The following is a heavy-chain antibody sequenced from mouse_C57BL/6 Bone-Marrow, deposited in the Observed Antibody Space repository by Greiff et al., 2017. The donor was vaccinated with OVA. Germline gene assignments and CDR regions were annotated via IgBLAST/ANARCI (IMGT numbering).Heavy chain of an antibody. CDR1: GYTFTSYG. D-gene: IGHD2-3*01. CDR2: IYPRSGNP. V-gene: IGHV1-81*01. J-gene: IGHJ4*01. Sequence: QVQLQQSGAELARPGASVKLSCKASGYTFTSYGISWVKQSTGQGLEWIGEIYPRSGNPYYNEKFKGKATLTAAKSSSTAYMELRSLTSAYSAGEFCAEGWSSMGYWGQGTSVTVSS. CDR3: AEGWSSMGY.